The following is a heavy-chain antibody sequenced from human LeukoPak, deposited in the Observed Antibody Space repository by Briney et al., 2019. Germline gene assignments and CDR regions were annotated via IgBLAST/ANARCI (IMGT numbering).Heavy chain of an antibody. CDR1: GFTFSSYG. Sequence: GGSLRLSCAASGFTFSSYGMHWVRQASGKGLEWVGRVRSKANTYATAYAAPVKGRFIISRDDSKNTAYLQMNSLKTEDTAVYYCTRPDYDSSGSTFDYWGQGTLVTVSS. D-gene: IGHD3-22*01. J-gene: IGHJ4*02. CDR2: VRSKANTYAT. V-gene: IGHV3-73*01. CDR3: TRPDYDSSGSTFDY.